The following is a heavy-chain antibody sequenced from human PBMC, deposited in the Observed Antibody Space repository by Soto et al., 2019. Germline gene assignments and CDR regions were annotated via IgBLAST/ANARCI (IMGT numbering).Heavy chain of an antibody. CDR1: GGSINSYY. V-gene: IGHV4-59*01. CDR2: IYYSGST. J-gene: IGHJ5*02. Sequence: PSETLSLTCTVSGGSINSYYWSWIRQPPGKGLEWIGYIYYSGSTNYTPSLKSRVTISVDTSKNQFSLKLSSVTAADTAVYYCARGVTSLSHNWFDPWGQGTLVTVSS. D-gene: IGHD2-21*02. CDR3: ARGVTSLSHNWFDP.